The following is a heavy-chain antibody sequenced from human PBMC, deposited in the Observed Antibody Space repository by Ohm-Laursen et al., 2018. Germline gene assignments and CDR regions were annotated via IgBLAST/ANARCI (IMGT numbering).Heavy chain of an antibody. Sequence: SLRLSCTAFGFNFEGYAMHWVRQAPGKGLEWVASITWNSGSIIYADFVEGRFTISRDNAKNSLVLQVDSLRAEDTALYYCVKDKDYREGFDIWGQGTIVTVSS. J-gene: IGHJ3*02. CDR1: GFNFEGYA. CDR3: VKDKDYREGFDI. D-gene: IGHD3-16*02. V-gene: IGHV3-9*01. CDR2: ITWNSGSI.